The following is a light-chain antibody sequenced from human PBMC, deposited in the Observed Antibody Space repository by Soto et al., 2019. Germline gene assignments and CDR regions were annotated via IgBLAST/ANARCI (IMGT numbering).Light chain of an antibody. CDR3: SSYTSSSIPYV. CDR1: SSDVGGYNY. Sequence: QSVLTQPASVSGSPGQSITISCTGTSSDVGGYNYVSWYQQHPGKAPKLMIYEVSNRPSGVSNRFSGSKSGNTASLTISGLQAEDEAHYYCSSYTSSSIPYVFGTGTKVTVL. V-gene: IGLV2-14*01. CDR2: EVS. J-gene: IGLJ1*01.